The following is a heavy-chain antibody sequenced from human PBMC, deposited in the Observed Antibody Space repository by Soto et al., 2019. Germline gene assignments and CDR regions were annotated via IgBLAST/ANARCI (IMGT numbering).Heavy chain of an antibody. Sequence: RLSCAASGFTFSSYEMNWVRQAPGRGLEWVSYISSSGSTIYYADSVKSRFTISRDNAKNSLYLQMNSLRAEDTAVYYCARDPITMVRGGVGAFDIWGQGTMVTV. V-gene: IGHV3-48*03. J-gene: IGHJ3*02. CDR1: GFTFSSYE. D-gene: IGHD3-10*01. CDR2: ISSSGSTI. CDR3: ARDPITMVRGGVGAFDI.